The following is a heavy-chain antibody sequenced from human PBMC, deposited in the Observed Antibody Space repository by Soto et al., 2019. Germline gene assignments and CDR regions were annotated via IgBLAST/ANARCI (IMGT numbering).Heavy chain of an antibody. Sequence: QVQLVQSGAEVKKPGASVKVSCKASGYSFTRYYINWVRQAPGQGLEWMGWISAYNGNTHYEEKLQGRVTLTTDTSTSTAYMELRSLRSDDTAVYFCARGGQWDFLGDYWGQGTLVTVSS. V-gene: IGHV1-18*01. CDR3: ARGGQWDFLGDY. D-gene: IGHD1-26*01. CDR1: GYSFTRYY. CDR2: ISAYNGNT. J-gene: IGHJ4*02.